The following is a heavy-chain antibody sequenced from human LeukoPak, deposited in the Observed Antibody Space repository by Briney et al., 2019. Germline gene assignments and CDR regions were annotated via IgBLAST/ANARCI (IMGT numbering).Heavy chain of an antibody. CDR2: IRSDGTGI. Sequence: GGSLRLSCAASGFTFSHTWMNWVRQAPGKGLVWVAVIRSDGTGITYADSVKGRFTISRDNAKNTLYLQMNSLRAEDTAVYYRGRDMYGSIDYWGQGTLVTVSS. J-gene: IGHJ4*02. CDR3: GRDMYGSIDY. V-gene: IGHV3-74*01. D-gene: IGHD3-10*02. CDR1: GFTFSHTW.